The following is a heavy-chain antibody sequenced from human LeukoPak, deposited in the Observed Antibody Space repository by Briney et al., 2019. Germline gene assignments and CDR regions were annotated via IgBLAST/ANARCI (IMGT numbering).Heavy chain of an antibody. CDR1: GGSISSYY. V-gene: IGHV4-59*08. Sequence: PSETLSLTCTVSGGSISSYYWSWIRQPPGKGLEWIGYIYYSGSTNYNPSLKSRVTISVDTSKNQFSLKLSSVTAADTAAYYCARLAGYSGYDFRAYYFDYWGQGALVTVSS. J-gene: IGHJ4*02. D-gene: IGHD5-12*01. CDR2: IYYSGST. CDR3: ARLAGYSGYDFRAYYFDY.